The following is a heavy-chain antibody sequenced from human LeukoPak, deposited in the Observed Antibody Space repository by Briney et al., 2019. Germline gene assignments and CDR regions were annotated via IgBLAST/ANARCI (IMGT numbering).Heavy chain of an antibody. CDR2: IYHSGST. J-gene: IGHJ6*02. CDR3: ARDPRPRIAASYYYGMDV. V-gene: IGHV4-4*02. Sequence: PSETLSLTCAVSGGSISSSNWWSWVRQPPGKGLEWIGEIYHSGSTNYNPSLKSRVTISVDKSKNQFSLKLSSVTAADTAVYYCARDPRPRIAASYYYGMDVWGQGTTVTVSS. CDR1: GGSISSSNW. D-gene: IGHD6-13*01.